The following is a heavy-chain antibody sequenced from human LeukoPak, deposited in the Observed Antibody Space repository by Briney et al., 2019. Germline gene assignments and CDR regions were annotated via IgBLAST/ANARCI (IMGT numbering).Heavy chain of an antibody. V-gene: IGHV5-51*01. Sequence: GGSLRLSCKGSGYKFTSYWIGWVRHMPGKGLEWMGIIYPGDSDTRYSPSFQGQVTISADKSITTAHLQWSSLEASDTAMYYCARSYSSSWSYYDYWGQGTLVTVSS. D-gene: IGHD2-2*01. CDR1: GYKFTSYW. CDR3: ARSYSSSWSYYDY. CDR2: IYPGDSDT. J-gene: IGHJ4*02.